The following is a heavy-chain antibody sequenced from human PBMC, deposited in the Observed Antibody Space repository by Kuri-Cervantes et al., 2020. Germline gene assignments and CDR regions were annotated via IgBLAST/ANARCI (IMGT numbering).Heavy chain of an antibody. CDR2: INHSGST. J-gene: IGHJ6*03. CDR1: GYFISSGYY. CDR3: ARVGPYDFWSGYYPYYYYMDV. Sequence: SETLSLTCTVSGYFISSGYYWGWIRQPPGKGLEWIGEINHSGSTNYNPSLKSRVTISVDTSKNQFSLKVSSVTAADTAVYYCARVGPYDFWSGYYPYYYYMDVWGKGTTVTVSS. V-gene: IGHV4-38-2*02. D-gene: IGHD3-3*01.